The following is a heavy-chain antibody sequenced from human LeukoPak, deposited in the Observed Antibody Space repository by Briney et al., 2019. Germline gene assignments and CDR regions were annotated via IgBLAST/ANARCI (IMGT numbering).Heavy chain of an antibody. V-gene: IGHV4-34*01. Sequence: SETLSLTCAVYGGSISGYYWSWIRQPPGKGLEWIGEINHSGSTNYNPSLKSRVTISVDTSKNQFSLKLSSVTAADTAVYYCATLGGYSSSSGAPVNYFDYWGQGTLVTVSS. J-gene: IGHJ4*02. CDR3: ATLGGYSSSSGAPVNYFDY. CDR1: GGSISGYY. D-gene: IGHD6-6*01. CDR2: INHSGST.